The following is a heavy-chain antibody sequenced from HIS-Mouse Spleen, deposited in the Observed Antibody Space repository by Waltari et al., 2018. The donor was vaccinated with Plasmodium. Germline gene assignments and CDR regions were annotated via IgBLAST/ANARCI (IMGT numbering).Heavy chain of an antibody. Sequence: EVQLVESGGGLVQPGRSLRLSCTAYGFTFDDYAMHWVRQAPGKGLEWVSGISWNSGSIGYADSVKGRFTISRDNAKNSLYLQMNSLRAEDTALYYCAKDQTPYQLLHFDYWGQGTLVTVSS. D-gene: IGHD2-2*01. V-gene: IGHV3-9*01. CDR1: GFTFDDYA. CDR2: ISWNSGSI. J-gene: IGHJ4*02. CDR3: AKDQTPYQLLHFDY.